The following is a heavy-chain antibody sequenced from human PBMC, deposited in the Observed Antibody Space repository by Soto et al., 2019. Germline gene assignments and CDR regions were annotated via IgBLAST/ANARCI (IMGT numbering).Heavy chain of an antibody. V-gene: IGHV3-7*03. CDR1: GFTCSSYW. D-gene: IGHD5-12*01. CDR2: IKADGTEK. Sequence: GGSLRLSCVGSGFTCSSYWMGWVRQTPGKGLEWVATIKADGTEKYYVDSVKGRFTFSRDNAKTSVYLEMNSLRAEDTAVYYCVTAVRGYNANGDLWGQGTTVTVSS. CDR3: VTAVRGYNANGDL. J-gene: IGHJ6*02.